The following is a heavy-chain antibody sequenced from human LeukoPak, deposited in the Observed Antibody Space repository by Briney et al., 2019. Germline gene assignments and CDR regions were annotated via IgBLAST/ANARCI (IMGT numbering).Heavy chain of an antibody. V-gene: IGHV1-8*01. CDR1: GYTFTTYD. CDR2: MNPNIGNT. J-gene: IGHJ4*02. Sequence: ASVKVSCKASGYTFTTYDINWGRQATGQGLEWMGWMNPNIGNTGYAQKFQGRVTMTRNTSINTAYMELSSLRSEDTAVYYCARAPLLADYWGEGTLVTVSS. D-gene: IGHD2-8*02. CDR3: ARAPLLADY.